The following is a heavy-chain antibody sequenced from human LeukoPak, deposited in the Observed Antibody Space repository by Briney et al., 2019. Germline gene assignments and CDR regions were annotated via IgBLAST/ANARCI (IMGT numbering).Heavy chain of an antibody. D-gene: IGHD3-22*01. CDR3: ASLGGDYYDSSAYYSWDY. Sequence: GRSLRLSCAASGFTFSSYGMHWVRQAPGKGLEWVAVISYDGSNKYYADSVKGRFTISRDNSKNTLYLQMNSLRAEDTAVYYCASLGGDYYDSSAYYSWDYWGQGTLVTVSS. CDR2: ISYDGSNK. CDR1: GFTFSSYG. V-gene: IGHV3-30*03. J-gene: IGHJ4*02.